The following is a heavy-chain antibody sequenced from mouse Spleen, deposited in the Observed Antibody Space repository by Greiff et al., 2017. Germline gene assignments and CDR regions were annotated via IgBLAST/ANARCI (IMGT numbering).Heavy chain of an antibody. J-gene: IGHJ3*01. CDR2: IYWDDDK. CDR1: GFSLSTSGMG. V-gene: IGHV8-12*01. Sequence: QVTLKVSGPGILQSSQTLSLTCSFSGFSLSTSGMGVSWIRQPSGKGLEWLAHIYWDDDKRYNPSLKSRPIFSKYTSRNQVFLKITSVDTADTATYYCASYYGSSYGAYWGQGTLVTVSA. D-gene: IGHD1-1*01. CDR3: ASYYGSSYGAY.